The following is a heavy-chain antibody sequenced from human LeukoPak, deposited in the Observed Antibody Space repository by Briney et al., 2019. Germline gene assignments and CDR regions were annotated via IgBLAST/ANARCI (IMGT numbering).Heavy chain of an antibody. CDR3: ARAWGSWYVDY. D-gene: IGHD6-13*01. J-gene: IGHJ4*02. CDR2: ISAYNGQT. Sequence: ASVKVSCKASGYLFLSYGISWVRQAPGQGLEWMGWISAYNGQTNYAQKFQGRVTMTTDTSTTTAYMELTGLRYNDTAVYYCARAWGSWYVDYWGQGTLVTVSS. V-gene: IGHV1-18*01. CDR1: GYLFLSYG.